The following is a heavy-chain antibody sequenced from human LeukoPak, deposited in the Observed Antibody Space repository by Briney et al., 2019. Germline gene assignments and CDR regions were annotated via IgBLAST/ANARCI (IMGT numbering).Heavy chain of an antibody. Sequence: GGSLRLSCAASGFTFRSYGMHWVRQAPGKGLVWVSRINSDGSSTSCADSVKGRFTISRDNAKNTLYLQMNSLRAEDTAVYYCARGSGYSVLDYWGQGTLVTVSS. CDR3: ARGSGYSVLDY. V-gene: IGHV3-74*01. CDR1: GFTFRSYG. D-gene: IGHD5/OR15-5a*01. CDR2: INSDGSST. J-gene: IGHJ4*02.